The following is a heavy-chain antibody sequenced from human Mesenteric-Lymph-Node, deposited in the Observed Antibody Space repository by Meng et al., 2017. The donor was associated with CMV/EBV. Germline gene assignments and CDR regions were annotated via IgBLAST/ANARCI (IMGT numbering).Heavy chain of an antibody. J-gene: IGHJ3*02. Sequence: SGYAFSSYYMLWVRQAPGQGLEWMGIITPSGNATNYAQKFQGRVAMTRDTSSSTLYMELSSLRSEDTAVYYCARHSIAGEGEGAFDIWGQGTMVTVSS. V-gene: IGHV1-46*01. CDR2: ITPSGNAT. D-gene: IGHD3-16*01. CDR1: GYAFSSYY. CDR3: ARHSIAGEGEGAFDI.